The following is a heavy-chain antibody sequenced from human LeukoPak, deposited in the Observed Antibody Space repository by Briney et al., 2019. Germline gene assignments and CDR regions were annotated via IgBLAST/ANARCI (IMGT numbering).Heavy chain of an antibody. CDR1: GFTFTRSA. D-gene: IGHD3-10*01. Sequence: GASVKVSCKASGFTFTRSAMQWVRQASGQRLEWIGWIVVGSGNTKYAQKFQERVTITRDMSTGTAYMELSSLRSEDTAVYYCAASGFGSGELPSYFYYYMDVWGKGTTVTISS. V-gene: IGHV1-58*02. CDR3: AASGFGSGELPSYFYYYMDV. CDR2: IVVGSGNT. J-gene: IGHJ6*03.